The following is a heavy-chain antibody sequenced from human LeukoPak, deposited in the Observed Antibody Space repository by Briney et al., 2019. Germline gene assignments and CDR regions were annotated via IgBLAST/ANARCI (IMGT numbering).Heavy chain of an antibody. CDR3: ATTMYKYSSSSDY. Sequence: PSETLSLTCTVSGGSISSYYWSWIRQPPGKGLEWIGSIYYSGSTYYNPSLKSRVTISVDTSKNQFSLKLSSVTAADTAVYYCATTMYKYSSSSDYWGQGTLVTVSS. J-gene: IGHJ4*02. V-gene: IGHV4-59*05. CDR2: IYYSGST. D-gene: IGHD6-6*01. CDR1: GGSISSYY.